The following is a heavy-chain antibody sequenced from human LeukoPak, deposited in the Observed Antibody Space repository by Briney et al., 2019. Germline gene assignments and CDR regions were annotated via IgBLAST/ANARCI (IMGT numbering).Heavy chain of an antibody. Sequence: PSEALSLTCAVSGGSISSSSYCWGWIRQPPGKGREWIGRIYYRGGTYYNPSFKSRVTISVDTPKNQFSLKLSSVTAAATAVYYCARPSPIHIWGSYRYGAYFDYWGQGTLVTVSS. CDR2: IYYRGGT. V-gene: IGHV4-39*01. D-gene: IGHD3-16*02. CDR3: ARPSPIHIWGSYRYGAYFDY. J-gene: IGHJ4*02. CDR1: GGSISSSSYC.